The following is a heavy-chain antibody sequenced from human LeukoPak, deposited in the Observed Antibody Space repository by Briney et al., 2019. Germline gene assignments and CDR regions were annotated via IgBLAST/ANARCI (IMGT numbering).Heavy chain of an antibody. D-gene: IGHD5-18*01. V-gene: IGHV3-30-3*01. Sequence: PGGSLRLSCAASGFTFSSYAMHWVRQAPGKGLEWVAVISYDGSNKYYADSVKGRFTISRDNSKNTLYLQMNSLRAEDTAVYYCAKDPGYSYGAYYYGMDVWGQGTTVTVSS. CDR3: AKDPGYSYGAYYYGMDV. CDR2: ISYDGSNK. CDR1: GFTFSSYA. J-gene: IGHJ6*02.